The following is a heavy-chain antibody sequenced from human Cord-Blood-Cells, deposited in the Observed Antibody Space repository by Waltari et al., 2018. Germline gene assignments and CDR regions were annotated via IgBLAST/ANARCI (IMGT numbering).Heavy chain of an antibody. CDR2: INHSGST. J-gene: IGHJ4*02. Sequence: QVQLQQWGAGLLKPSETLSLTCAAYGGSFSGYYWSWLRQPPGKGLEWIGEINHSGSTNYNPSLKSRVTISVDTSKNQFSLELSSVTAADTAVYYCARAYCSSTSCYFDYWGQGTLVTVSS. D-gene: IGHD2-2*01. CDR3: ARAYCSSTSCYFDY. V-gene: IGHV4-34*01. CDR1: GGSFSGYY.